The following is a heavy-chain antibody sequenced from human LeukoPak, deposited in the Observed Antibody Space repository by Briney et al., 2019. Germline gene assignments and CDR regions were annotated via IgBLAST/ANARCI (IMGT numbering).Heavy chain of an antibody. CDR3: AKRIDCSGACPSHY. Sequence: GGSLRLSCAASGFTFGSYAMSWVRQAPGRGLEWVSIISGGSGNTYYADSVKGRFSISRDNSKNTLYLQMNSLRAEDTAVYYCAKRIDCSGACPSHYWGQGTLVTVSS. CDR1: GFTFGSYA. V-gene: IGHV3-23*01. J-gene: IGHJ4*02. D-gene: IGHD2-15*01. CDR2: ISGGSGNT.